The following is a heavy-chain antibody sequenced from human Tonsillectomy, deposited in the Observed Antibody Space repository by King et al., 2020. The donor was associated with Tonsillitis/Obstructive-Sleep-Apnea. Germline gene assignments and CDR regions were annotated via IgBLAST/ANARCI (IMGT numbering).Heavy chain of an antibody. V-gene: IGHV2-70*11. Sequence: TLKESGPALVKPTQTLTLTCTFSGFSLSTSGMCVSWIRQPPGKALEWPARIDWDDDKYYSTSLKTMLTISKDTSKNQVVLTMTNMDPVDTATYYCARIRSDDYGDYAYYYYMDVWGKGTTVTVSS. CDR1: GFSLSTSGMC. CDR2: IDWDDDK. J-gene: IGHJ6*03. CDR3: ARIRSDDYGDYAYYYYMDV. D-gene: IGHD4-17*01.